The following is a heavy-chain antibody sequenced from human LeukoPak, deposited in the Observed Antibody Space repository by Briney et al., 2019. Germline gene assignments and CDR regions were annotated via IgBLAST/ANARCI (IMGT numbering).Heavy chain of an antibody. D-gene: IGHD4/OR15-4a*01. V-gene: IGHV3-23*01. CDR3: ARRAGAYSHPYDY. Sequence: GGSLRLSCAASGFTFSSYAMSWVRQAPGEGLEWVSRINSDGINTSYEDSVKGRFTISRDNSKNTLYLQMNSLRAEDTAVYYCARRAGAYSHPYDYWGQGTLVTVSS. J-gene: IGHJ4*02. CDR1: GFTFSSYA. CDR2: INSDGINT.